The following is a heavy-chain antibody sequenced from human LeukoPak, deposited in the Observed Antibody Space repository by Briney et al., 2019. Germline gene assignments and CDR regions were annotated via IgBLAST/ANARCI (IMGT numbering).Heavy chain of an antibody. CDR2: ITGSSTYI. CDR3: AKDNRRHYTSGPNPDSLH. Sequence: GGSLRLSCEVSGFTFSAYSMNWVRQAPGKGLEWVSSITGSSTYIHYADSVKGRFTTSRDNAKDVLYLQMNSLRVEDTAFYYCAKDNRRHYTSGPNPDSLHWGQGALVTVSS. J-gene: IGHJ4*02. D-gene: IGHD6-19*01. V-gene: IGHV3-21*04. CDR1: GFTFSAYS.